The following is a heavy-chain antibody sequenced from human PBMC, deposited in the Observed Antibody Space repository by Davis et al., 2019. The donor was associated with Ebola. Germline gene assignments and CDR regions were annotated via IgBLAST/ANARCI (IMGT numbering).Heavy chain of an antibody. J-gene: IGHJ5*02. CDR2: IWYDGSNK. CDR3: ARDRKVLGWFDP. Sequence: GESLKISCAASGFTFSSYGMHWVRQAPGKGLEWVAVIWYDGSNKYYADSVKGRFTISRDNSKNTLYLQMNSLRAEDTAVYYCARDRKVLGWFDPWGQGTLVTVSS. D-gene: IGHD3-16*01. V-gene: IGHV3-33*01. CDR1: GFTFSSYG.